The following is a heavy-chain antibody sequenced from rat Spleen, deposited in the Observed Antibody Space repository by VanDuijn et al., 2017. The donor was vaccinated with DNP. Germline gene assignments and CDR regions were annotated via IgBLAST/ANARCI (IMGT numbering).Heavy chain of an antibody. CDR1: GYSITRNY. CDR3: ARWRIGPHYFDY. Sequence: EVRLQESGPGLVKPSQSLSLTCSVTGYSITRNYWGWIRKFPGNKMEWIGHISYSGRTTYNPSLKSRISITRDTSKNQFFLQLNSVSTEDTATYYCARWRIGPHYFDYWGQGVMATVSS. V-gene: IGHV3-1*01. D-gene: IGHD1-11*01. J-gene: IGHJ2*01. CDR2: ISYSGRT.